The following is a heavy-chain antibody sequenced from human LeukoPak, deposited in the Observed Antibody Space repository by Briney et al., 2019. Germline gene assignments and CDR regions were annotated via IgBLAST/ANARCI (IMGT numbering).Heavy chain of an antibody. J-gene: IGHJ4*02. Sequence: SETLSLTCTVSGGSISSYYWSWIRQPPGKGLEWIGYIYYSGSTNYNPSLKSRVTISVDTSKNQFSLKLSSVTAADTAVYYCASWELLRGFGYWGQGTLVTVSS. V-gene: IGHV4-59*01. D-gene: IGHD1-26*01. CDR2: IYYSGST. CDR1: GGSISSYY. CDR3: ASWELLRGFGY.